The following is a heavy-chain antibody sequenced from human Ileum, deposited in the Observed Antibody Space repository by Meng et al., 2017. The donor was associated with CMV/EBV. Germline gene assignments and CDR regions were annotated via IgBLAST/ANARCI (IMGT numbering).Heavy chain of an antibody. CDR2: ISGSGGST. CDR3: AREPMYTSAWFDALDI. CDR1: GFTFSSYA. D-gene: IGHD6-19*01. Sequence: GGSLRLSCAASGFTFSSYAMSWVRQAPGKGLEWVSAISGSGGSTYYADSVKGRFTISREDAKNSLYLQMNSLSAGDTAVYYCAREPMYTSAWFDALDIWGQETVVTVSS. J-gene: IGHJ3*02. V-gene: IGHV3-23*01.